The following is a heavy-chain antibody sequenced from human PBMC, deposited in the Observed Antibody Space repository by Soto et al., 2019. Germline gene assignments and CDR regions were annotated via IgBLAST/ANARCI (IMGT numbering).Heavy chain of an antibody. J-gene: IGHJ4*02. CDR2: INHSGST. V-gene: IGHV4-34*01. Sequence: QVQLQQWGAGLLKPSETLSLTCAVYGGSFSGYYWSWIRQPPGKGLEWIGEINHSGSTNYNPSLKRRATISVDTSKNQFSLKLSSVTAADTAVYYCARGSDYIWGSYRYTFDYWGQGTLVTVSS. D-gene: IGHD3-16*02. CDR3: ARGSDYIWGSYRYTFDY. CDR1: GGSFSGYY.